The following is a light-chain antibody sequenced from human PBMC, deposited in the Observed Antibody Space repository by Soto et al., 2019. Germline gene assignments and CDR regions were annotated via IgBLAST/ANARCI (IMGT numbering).Light chain of an antibody. CDR2: DAS. J-gene: IGKJ5*01. CDR1: QSLGSN. CDR3: QQYNNWRIT. V-gene: IGKV3-15*01. Sequence: EIVMTQSPATLSVSPVERATLSCRASQSLGSNLAWYQQKPGQAPRLLIYDASTRASGIPARFSGSGSGTDFTLTISSLQSEDFAVYYCQQYNNWRITFGQGTRLEIK.